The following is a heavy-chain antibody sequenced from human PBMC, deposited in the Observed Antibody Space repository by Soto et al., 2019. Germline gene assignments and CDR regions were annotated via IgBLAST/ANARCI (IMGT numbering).Heavy chain of an antibody. D-gene: IGHD1-26*01. CDR1: GASMSSGGYY. CDR3: ARPLDDSEVGAFDI. J-gene: IGHJ3*02. CDR2: IYYSGST. Sequence: PSETLSLTCTVSGASMSSGGYYWTWIRQPPGKGLEWIGSIYYSGSTYYNPSLKSRVTISVDTSKNQFSLKLSSVTAADTAVYYCARPLDDSEVGAFDIWGQGTMVTVSS. V-gene: IGHV4-39*01.